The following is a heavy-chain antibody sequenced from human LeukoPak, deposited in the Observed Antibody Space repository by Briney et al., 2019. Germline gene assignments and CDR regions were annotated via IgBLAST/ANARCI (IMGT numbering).Heavy chain of an antibody. V-gene: IGHV4-31*03. J-gene: IGHJ5*02. CDR2: IYYSGST. D-gene: IGHD2-15*01. CDR3: ARDRYCSGGSCYSRYWFDP. CDR1: GGSISSGGYS. Sequence: PSETLSLTCTVSGGSISSGGYSWSWLRQHPGKGLEWIGYIYYSGSTYYNPSLKSRVTISVDTSKNQFSLKLSSVTAADTAVYYCARDRYCSGGSCYSRYWFDPWGQGTLLTVSS.